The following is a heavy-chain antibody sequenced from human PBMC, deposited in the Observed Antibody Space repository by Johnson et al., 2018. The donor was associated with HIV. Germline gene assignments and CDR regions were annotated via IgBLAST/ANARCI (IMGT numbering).Heavy chain of an antibody. CDR2: IKQDGSEK. V-gene: IGHV3-7*01. D-gene: IGHD1-7*01. CDR1: GFTFSSYW. Sequence: VQLVESGGGLVQPGVSLRLSCAASGFTFSSYWMSWVRQAPGKGLEWVANIKQDGSEKYYVDSVKGRFTISRDNAKNSLYLQMNSLRAEDTAVYYCASPLPTGTTSLDAFDGWGQGTVVTVSS. J-gene: IGHJ3*01. CDR3: ASPLPTGTTSLDAFDG.